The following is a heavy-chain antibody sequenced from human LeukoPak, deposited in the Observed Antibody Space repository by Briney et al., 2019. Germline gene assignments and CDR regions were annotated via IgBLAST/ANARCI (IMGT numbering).Heavy chain of an antibody. CDR1: GGSFSGYY. CDR2: INHSGST. CDR3: ARGQDYDYVWGSYRWYFDL. D-gene: IGHD3-16*02. Sequence: PSETLSLTCAVYGGSFSGYYWSWIRQPPGKGLGWIGEINHSGSTNYNPSLTSRGTISVDTSKNQFSLKLSSVTAADTAVYYCARGQDYDYVWGSYRWYFDLWGRGTPVTVSS. V-gene: IGHV4-34*01. J-gene: IGHJ2*01.